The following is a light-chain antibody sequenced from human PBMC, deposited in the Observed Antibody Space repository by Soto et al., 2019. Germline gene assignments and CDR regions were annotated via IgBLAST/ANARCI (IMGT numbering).Light chain of an antibody. CDR1: NIGNKS. CDR2: DDS. V-gene: IGLV3-21*02. J-gene: IGLJ1*01. Sequence: SYELTQPPSVSVAPGQTARITCGGFNIGNKSVHWYQQKPGQAPVLVVYDDSDRPSGIPERFSGSNSGNTATLTISRAEAGDEADYYCQVWDRVSESYVFGTGTKVTV. CDR3: QVWDRVSESYV.